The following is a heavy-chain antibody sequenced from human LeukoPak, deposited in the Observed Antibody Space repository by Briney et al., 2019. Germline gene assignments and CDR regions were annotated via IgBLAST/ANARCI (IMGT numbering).Heavy chain of an antibody. J-gene: IGHJ6*03. CDR1: GYTFTGYY. CDR2: INPNSGGT. CDR3: ARVLSGKGYYYYYMDV. V-gene: IGHV1-2*02. D-gene: IGHD3-16*01. Sequence: ASVKVSCKASGYTFTGYYMHWVRQAPGQGVEWMGWINPNSGGTNYAQKFQGRVTLTRDTSISTAYMELSRLRSDDTAVYYCARVLSGKGYYYYYMDVWGKGTTVAISS.